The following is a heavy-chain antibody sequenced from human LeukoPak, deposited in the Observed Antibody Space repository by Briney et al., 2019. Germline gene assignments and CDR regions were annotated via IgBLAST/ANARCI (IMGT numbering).Heavy chain of an antibody. J-gene: IGHJ5*01. CDR2: IFPADSDT. D-gene: IGHD2-2*02. V-gene: IGHV5-51*01. CDR3: ARHLHIHRASPLAS. Sequence: GESLKISCKDAGYSFNNYWIAWVRQMPGKGLEWLGIIFPADSDTRYSPSFQGQVTISVDKSINTAYLQWSSLKASDTAVYYCARHLHIHRASPLASWGQGTLVTVSS. CDR1: GYSFNNYW.